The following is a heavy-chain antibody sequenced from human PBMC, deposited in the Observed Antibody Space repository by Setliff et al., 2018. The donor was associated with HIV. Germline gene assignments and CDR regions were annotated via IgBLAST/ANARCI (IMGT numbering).Heavy chain of an antibody. CDR3: ARSSIAARAPQRLRYYYGMDV. Sequence: SETLSLTCAVYGGSFSGYYWSWIRQPPGKGLEWIGEINHSGSNNYNPYLKSRVTISVDTSKNQFSLKLSSVTAADTAVYYCARSSIAARAPQRLRYYYGMDVWGQGTTVTVSS. V-gene: IGHV4-34*01. CDR1: GGSFSGYY. D-gene: IGHD6-6*01. CDR2: INHSGSN. J-gene: IGHJ6*02.